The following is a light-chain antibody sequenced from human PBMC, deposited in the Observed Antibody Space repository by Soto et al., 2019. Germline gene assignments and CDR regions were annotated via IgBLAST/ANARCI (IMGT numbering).Light chain of an antibody. J-gene: IGLJ2*01. CDR2: DVS. Sequence: QSALTQPASVSGSPGQSITISCTGTSSDVGGYNYVSCYQQHPGKATKLMIYDVSNRHSGVSNRFSGSKSDNTASLTISGLQADDEADYYCSSYTSSSLVVFGGGTKLTVL. CDR3: SSYTSSSLVV. V-gene: IGLV2-14*01. CDR1: SSDVGGYNY.